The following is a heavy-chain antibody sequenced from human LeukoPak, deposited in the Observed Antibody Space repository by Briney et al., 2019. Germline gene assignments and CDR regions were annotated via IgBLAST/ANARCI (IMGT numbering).Heavy chain of an antibody. V-gene: IGHV4-61*02. CDR1: GGSISSGNYY. J-gene: IGHJ4*02. CDR3: ARSRGMIAGWNDY. CDR2: IYTSGST. Sequence: SETLSLTCTLSGGSISSGNYYWSWIRQPAGKGLEWIGRIYTSGSTNYNPSLKTRVTISVDTSKNQFSLKLSSVTAADTAVYYCARSRGMIAGWNDYWGQGTLVTVSS. D-gene: IGHD3-22*01.